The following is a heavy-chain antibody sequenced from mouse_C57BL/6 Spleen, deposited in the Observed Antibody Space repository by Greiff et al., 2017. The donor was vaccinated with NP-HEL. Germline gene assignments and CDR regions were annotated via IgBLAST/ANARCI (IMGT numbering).Heavy chain of an antibody. D-gene: IGHD2-5*01. CDR1: GYTFTDYY. J-gene: IGHJ4*01. CDR3: ARWDYSNPNYYAMDY. Sequence: EVQLQQSGPELVKPGASVKISCKASGYTFTDYYMNWVKQSHGKSLEWIGDINPNNGGTSYNQKFKGKATLTVDKSSSTAYMELRSLTSEDSAVYYCARWDYSNPNYYAMDYWGQGTSVTVSS. CDR2: INPNNGGT. V-gene: IGHV1-26*01.